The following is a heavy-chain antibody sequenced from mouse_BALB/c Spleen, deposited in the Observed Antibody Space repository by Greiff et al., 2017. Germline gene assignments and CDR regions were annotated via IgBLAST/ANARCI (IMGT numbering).Heavy chain of an antibody. D-gene: IGHD2-1*01. CDR2: INPNNGGT. CDR3: ARESLGNYFYAMDY. J-gene: IGHJ4*01. CDR1: GYTFTDYN. V-gene: IGHV1-18*01. Sequence: EVKLMESGPELVKPGASVKIPCKASGYTFTDYNMDWVKQSHGKSLEWIGDINPNNGGTIYNQKFKGKATLTVDKSSSTAYMELRSLTSEDTAVYYCARESLGNYFYAMDYWGQGTSVTVSS.